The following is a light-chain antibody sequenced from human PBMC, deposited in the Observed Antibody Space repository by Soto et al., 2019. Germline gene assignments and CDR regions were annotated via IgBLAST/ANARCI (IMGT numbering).Light chain of an antibody. CDR1: QSISSY. CDR2: AAS. V-gene: IGKV1-39*01. Sequence: DIQMTQSPSSLAASVGXRVTITCRASQSISSYLNWYQQKPGKAPKLLIYAASSLQSGVPSRFSGSGSGTDFTLTIGSLQPEDFATYYCQQSYSTPRTFGQGTKVDIK. J-gene: IGKJ1*01. CDR3: QQSYSTPRT.